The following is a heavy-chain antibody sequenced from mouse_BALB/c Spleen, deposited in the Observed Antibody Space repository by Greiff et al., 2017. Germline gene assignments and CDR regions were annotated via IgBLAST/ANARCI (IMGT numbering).Heavy chain of an antibody. J-gene: IGHJ2*01. CDR1: GYTFTSYV. V-gene: IGHV1-14*01. D-gene: IGHD2-4*01. CDR3: AREGDDYPYYFDY. Sequence: EVQLQQSGPELVKPGASVKMSCKASGYTFTSYVMHWVKQKPGQGLEWIGYINPYNDGTKYNEKFKGKATLTSDKSSSTAYMELSSLTSEDSAVYYCAREGDDYPYYFDYWGQGTTLTVSS. CDR2: INPYNDGT.